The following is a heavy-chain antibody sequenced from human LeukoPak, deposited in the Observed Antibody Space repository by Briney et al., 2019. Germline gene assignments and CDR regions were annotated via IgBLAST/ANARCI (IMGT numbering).Heavy chain of an antibody. CDR1: GDSISAYY. J-gene: IGHJ3*02. CDR3: ATKTAPPRRVDSSDI. D-gene: IGHD5-18*01. CDR2: IYTSGTT. Sequence: PSETLSLTCSVSGDSISAYYWSWIRQPAGKGLEWIGRIYTSGTTYYNPSLKSRVTFSLDTSKNHFSLKLTSVTAADTAVYYCATKTAPPRRVDSSDIWGQGTMVTVSS. V-gene: IGHV4-4*07.